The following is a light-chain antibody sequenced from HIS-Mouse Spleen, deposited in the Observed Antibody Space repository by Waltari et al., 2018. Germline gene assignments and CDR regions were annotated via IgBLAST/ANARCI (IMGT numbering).Light chain of an antibody. CDR2: EDS. CDR1: ALPKKY. V-gene: IGLV3-10*01. Sequence: SYELTQPPSVSVSPGQTARITCSGDALPKKYAYWYQQKSGQAPVLVIYEDSKRTSGFPARFSGSSSGTMATLTISGAQVEDEADYYCYSTDSSGNHRVFGGGTKLTVL. CDR3: YSTDSSGNHRV. J-gene: IGLJ2*01.